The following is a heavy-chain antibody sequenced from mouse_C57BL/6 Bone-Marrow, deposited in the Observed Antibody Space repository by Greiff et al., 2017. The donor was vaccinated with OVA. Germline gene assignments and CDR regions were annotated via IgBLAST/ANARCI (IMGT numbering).Heavy chain of an antibody. CDR2: INPNNGGT. CDR3: ARSGGFAY. D-gene: IGHD3-2*02. Sequence: EVQLQQPGAELVKPGASVKLSCKASGYTFTDYYMNWVKQSHGKSLEWIGDINPNNGGTSYNQKFKGKATLTVDKSSSTAYMELRSLTSEDSAVYYCARSGGFAYWGQGTLVTVSA. V-gene: IGHV1-26*01. J-gene: IGHJ3*01. CDR1: GYTFTDYY.